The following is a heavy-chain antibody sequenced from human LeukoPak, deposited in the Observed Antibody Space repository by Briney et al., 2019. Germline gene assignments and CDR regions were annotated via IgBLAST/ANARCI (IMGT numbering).Heavy chain of an antibody. CDR2: ISGSGGST. D-gene: IGHD5-12*01. CDR1: GFTFTNYA. J-gene: IGHJ4*02. Sequence: GGSLRLSCVASGFTFTNYAMGWVRQAPGKGLEWVSSISGSGGSTYYADSVKGRFTISRDNSKNTLHLQMNSLRAEDTAVYYCAKDWSGMVATGYFDFWGQGTLVTVSS. CDR3: AKDWSGMVATGYFDF. V-gene: IGHV3-23*01.